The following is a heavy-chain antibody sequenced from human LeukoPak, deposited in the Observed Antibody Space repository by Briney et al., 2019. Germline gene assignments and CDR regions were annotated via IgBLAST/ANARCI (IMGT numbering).Heavy chain of an antibody. J-gene: IGHJ4*02. V-gene: IGHV3-7*01. CDR2: IKQDGTEK. CDR1: GFTLSNHW. D-gene: IGHD3-3*01. CDR3: ARERQNKDFWSGGDY. Sequence: GGALRLSCAASGFTLSNHWMSWVRQAPGEGVGWGANIKQDGTEKYYVDSVKGRFTISRDNAKNSLYLQMNTLRPEDTALYYCARERQNKDFWSGGDYWGQGTLVTVSS.